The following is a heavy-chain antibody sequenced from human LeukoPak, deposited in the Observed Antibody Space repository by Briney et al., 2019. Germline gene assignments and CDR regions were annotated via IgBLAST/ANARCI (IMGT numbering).Heavy chain of an antibody. CDR2: ISGGGGST. CDR3: ASLSSAGSGGFDY. Sequence: GGSLRLSCAASGFTFNNYAMSWVRQAPGKGLEWVSAISGGGGSTYYADSVKGRFTISRDNSKNTLYLQMNGLRAEDTAVYYCASLSSAGSGGFDYWGQGTLVTVSS. CDR1: GFTFNNYA. D-gene: IGHD3-22*01. J-gene: IGHJ4*02. V-gene: IGHV3-23*01.